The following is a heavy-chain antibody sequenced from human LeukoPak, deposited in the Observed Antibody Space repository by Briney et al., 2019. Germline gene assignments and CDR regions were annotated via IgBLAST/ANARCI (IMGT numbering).Heavy chain of an antibody. J-gene: IGHJ6*02. CDR2: ISGSDDST. CDR3: ARDLKGSAYYYGMDV. D-gene: IGHD6-19*01. CDR1: GFTFSSYD. Sequence: GGSLRLSCAASGFTFSSYDMSWVRQAPGKGLEWVSAISGSDDSTYYADSVKGRFTISRDNSKNTLYLQMNSLRAEGTAVYYCARDLKGSAYYYGMDVWGQGTTVTV. V-gene: IGHV3-23*01.